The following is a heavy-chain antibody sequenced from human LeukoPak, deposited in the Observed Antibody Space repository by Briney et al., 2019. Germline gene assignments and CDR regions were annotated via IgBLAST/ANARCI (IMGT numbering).Heavy chain of an antibody. CDR2: ISSSSSYI. Sequence: SGGSLRLSCTASGFSFSNYNMNWVRQAPGKGLEWVSSISSSSSYIYYADSVKGRFTISRDNAKNSLYLQMNCLRAEDTAVYYCARGGANWNYDGNFDYWGQGTLVTVSS. J-gene: IGHJ4*02. CDR3: ARGGANWNYDGNFDY. CDR1: GFSFSNYN. V-gene: IGHV3-21*01. D-gene: IGHD1-7*01.